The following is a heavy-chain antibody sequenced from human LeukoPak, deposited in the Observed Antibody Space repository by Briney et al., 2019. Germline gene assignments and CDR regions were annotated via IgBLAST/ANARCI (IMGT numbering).Heavy chain of an antibody. CDR2: ISGGGGIT. Sequence: GGSLRLSCAASGFTFDSYAMTWVRQAPGKGLEWVSSISGGGGITNYADSVKGRFTISRDNSKNTLFLQMNSLRAEDTAVYYCAKYGVDCSSTSCYPLYYMDVWGKGTTVTVSS. V-gene: IGHV3-23*01. CDR1: GFTFDSYA. D-gene: IGHD2-2*01. J-gene: IGHJ6*03. CDR3: AKYGVDCSSTSCYPLYYMDV.